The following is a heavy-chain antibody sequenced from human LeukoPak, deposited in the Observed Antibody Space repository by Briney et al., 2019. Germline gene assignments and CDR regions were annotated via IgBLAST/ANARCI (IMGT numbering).Heavy chain of an antibody. D-gene: IGHD5-18*01. V-gene: IGHV3-21*01. J-gene: IGHJ4*02. CDR2: ISSRSSYI. CDR3: ARLDTAMVVYFDY. CDR1: GFTFSSYS. Sequence: GGSLRLSCAASGFTFSSYSMNWVRQAPGKGLEWVSSISSRSSYIYYADSVKGRFTISRDNAKNSLYLQMNSLRAEDTAVYYCARLDTAMVVYFDYWGQGTLVTVSS.